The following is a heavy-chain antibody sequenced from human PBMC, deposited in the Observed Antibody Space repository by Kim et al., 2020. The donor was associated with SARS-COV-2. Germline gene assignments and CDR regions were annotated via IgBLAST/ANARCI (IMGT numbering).Heavy chain of an antibody. CDR2: IVTAGDT. Sequence: GGSLRLSCAASGFTFSSYDMHWVRQATGKVLEWVSAIVTAGDTYYAGSVKSLFTISRENAKNSLYHQMNSLRAGDTALYYCARGRWYYDFRSGYKGGEYWFDPWGQGTLVTVSS. J-gene: IGHJ5*02. CDR1: GFTFSSYD. D-gene: IGHD3-3*01. CDR3: ARGRWYYDFRSGYKGGEYWFDP. V-gene: IGHV3-13*01.